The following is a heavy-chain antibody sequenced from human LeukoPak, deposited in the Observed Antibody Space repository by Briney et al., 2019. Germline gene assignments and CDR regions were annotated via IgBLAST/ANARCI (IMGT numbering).Heavy chain of an antibody. CDR3: ATDRVGYGDYPLGKLAFDI. V-gene: IGHV1-24*01. D-gene: IGHD4-17*01. J-gene: IGHJ3*02. Sequence: ASVKVSCKVSGYTLTELSMHWVRQAPGKGLEWMGGFDPEDGETIYAQKFQGRVTMTEDTSTDTAYMELSSLRSEDTAVYYCATDRVGYGDYPLGKLAFDIWGQGTMVTVSS. CDR1: GYTLTELS. CDR2: FDPEDGET.